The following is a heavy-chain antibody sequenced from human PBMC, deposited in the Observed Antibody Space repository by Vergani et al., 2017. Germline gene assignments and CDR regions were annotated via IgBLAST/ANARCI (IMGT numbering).Heavy chain of an antibody. CDR1: GGTFGSHT. CDR2: VIPHLEIT. J-gene: IGHJ6*02. Sequence: QVQLEQSGAEVKKPGSSVTVSCRASGGTFGSHTISWVRQAPGQGLEWVGRVIPHLEITTLAQHLQGRVIITADKSTDTAYMELSSLRSEDTAVYYCARGWDSYGTYYYYYGMDVWGQGTTVTVSS. CDR3: ARGWDSYGTYYYYYGMDV. V-gene: IGHV1-69*02. D-gene: IGHD5-18*01.